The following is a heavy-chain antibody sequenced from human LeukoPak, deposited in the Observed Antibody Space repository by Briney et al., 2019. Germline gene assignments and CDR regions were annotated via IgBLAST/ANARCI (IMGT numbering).Heavy chain of an antibody. CDR1: EFTFSSYN. V-gene: IGHV3-48*01. CDR3: ARGTLNIPGEHGAFDY. CDR2: ISSSSRTI. Sequence: GGSLRLSCAASEFTFSSYNMNWVRQAPGKGLEWVSYISSSSRTIYYADSVKGRFTVSRDNARNSLYLHMNSLRAEDTAVYYCARGTLNIPGEHGAFDYWGQGTLVTVSS. D-gene: IGHD1-14*01. J-gene: IGHJ4*02.